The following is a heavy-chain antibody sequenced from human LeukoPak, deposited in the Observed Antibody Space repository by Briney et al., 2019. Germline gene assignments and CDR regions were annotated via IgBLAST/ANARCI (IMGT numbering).Heavy chain of an antibody. V-gene: IGHV3-23*01. CDR2: SGSGGDT. CDR3: AKARGATYGTYYFDY. CDR1: GFTFSSYA. Sequence: GGSLRLSCAASGFTFSSYAMTWVRQAPGKGLEWVSISGSGGDTYYADSVKGRFTISRDNSKNTLYLQMNSLRAEDTAVYYCAKARGATYGTYYFDYWGQGTLVTVSS. J-gene: IGHJ4*02. D-gene: IGHD4/OR15-4a*01.